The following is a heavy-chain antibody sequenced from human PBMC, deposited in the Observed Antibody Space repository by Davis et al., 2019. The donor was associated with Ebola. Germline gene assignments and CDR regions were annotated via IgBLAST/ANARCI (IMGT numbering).Heavy chain of an antibody. Sequence: AASVKVSCKASGGTFSSYTISWVRQAPGQGLEWMGRIIPILGIANYAQKFQGRVTMTRDNSISTAYMELSSLTSEDTAVYFCARAYWYFDLWGRGTLVTVSS. CDR2: IIPILGIA. CDR3: ARAYWYFDL. J-gene: IGHJ2*01. V-gene: IGHV1-69*02. CDR1: GGTFSSYT.